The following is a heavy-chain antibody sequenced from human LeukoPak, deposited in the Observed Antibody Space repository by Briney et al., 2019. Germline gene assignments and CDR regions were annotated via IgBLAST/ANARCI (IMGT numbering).Heavy chain of an antibody. CDR3: ARVRGATLSHHYFDY. Sequence: GGSLRLSCAASGFTFSSYSMNWVRQAPGKGLEWVSFIIGSGDLIYYADSVKGRFTISRDNAKNSPYLQMNSLRDEDTAVYYCARVRGATLSHHYFDYWGQGALVTVSS. D-gene: IGHD1-26*01. CDR2: IIGSGDLI. CDR1: GFTFSSYS. J-gene: IGHJ4*02. V-gene: IGHV3-48*02.